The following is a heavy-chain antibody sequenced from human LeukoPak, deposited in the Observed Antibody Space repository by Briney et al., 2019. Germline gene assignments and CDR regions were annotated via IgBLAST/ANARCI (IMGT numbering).Heavy chain of an antibody. J-gene: IGHJ4*02. CDR1: GFIFSDYE. D-gene: IGHD6-6*01. CDR2: ISTSGSVI. Sequence: GGSLRLSCTTSGFIFSDYEMNWVRQAPGKGLEWLSYISTSGSVIYYAGSVRDRFTISRDNAKNSLYLQMNSLRAEDTAVYYCARADDSSSGYFDYWGQGTLVTVSS. CDR3: ARADDSSSGYFDY. V-gene: IGHV3-48*03.